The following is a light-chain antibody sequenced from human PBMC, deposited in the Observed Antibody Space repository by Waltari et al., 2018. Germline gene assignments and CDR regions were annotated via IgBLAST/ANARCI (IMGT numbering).Light chain of an antibody. Sequence: EIVLTQSPATLSLSPGDRATLSCRASQSIGTFLAWLQQKPGQAPSLLIYGASYRATDIPARFSGAGSGTDFTLTISSLEPEDFAVYFCQQRSDWPRTFGQGTRVEIK. CDR1: QSIGTF. CDR2: GAS. V-gene: IGKV3-11*01. CDR3: QQRSDWPRT. J-gene: IGKJ1*01.